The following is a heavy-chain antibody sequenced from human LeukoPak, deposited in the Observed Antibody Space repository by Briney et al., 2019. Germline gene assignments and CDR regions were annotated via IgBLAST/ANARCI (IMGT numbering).Heavy chain of an antibody. CDR2: INAGNGNT. Sequence: ASVKVSCKASGYTFTSYAMHWVRQAPGQRLEWMGWINAGNGNTKYSQKFQGRVTITRDTSASTAYMELSSLRSEDTAVYYCAREYFDRFNPGGFLYGMDVWGQGTTVTVSS. J-gene: IGHJ6*02. CDR1: GYTFTSYA. D-gene: IGHD3-9*01. CDR3: AREYFDRFNPGGFLYGMDV. V-gene: IGHV1-3*01.